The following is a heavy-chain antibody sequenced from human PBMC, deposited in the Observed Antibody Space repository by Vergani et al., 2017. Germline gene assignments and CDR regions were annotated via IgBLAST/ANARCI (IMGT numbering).Heavy chain of an antibody. CDR3: ARKAVQTYYYDSSGYRAYAFDI. CDR2: IYYSGST. Sequence: QVQLQESGPGLVKPSETLSLTCTVSGGSVSSGSYYWSWIRQPPGKGLEWIGYIYYSGSTNYNPSLKSRVTISVDTSKNQFSLKLSSVTAADTAVYYCARKAVQTYYYDSSGYRAYAFDIWGQGTMVTVSS. J-gene: IGHJ3*02. CDR1: GGSVSSGSYY. V-gene: IGHV4-61*01. D-gene: IGHD3-22*01.